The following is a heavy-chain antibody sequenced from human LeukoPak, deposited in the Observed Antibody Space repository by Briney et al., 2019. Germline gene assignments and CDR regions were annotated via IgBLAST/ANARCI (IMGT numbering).Heavy chain of an antibody. CDR2: IIPILGIA. Sequence: SVKVSCKASGGTFSSYAISWVRQAPGQGLEWMGRIIPILGIANYAQKSQGRVTITADKSTSTAYMELSSLRSEDTAVYYCARTGYSSGWHAKAFYYYGMDVWGQGTTVTVSS. V-gene: IGHV1-69*04. D-gene: IGHD6-19*01. CDR1: GGTFSSYA. J-gene: IGHJ6*02. CDR3: ARTGYSSGWHAKAFYYYGMDV.